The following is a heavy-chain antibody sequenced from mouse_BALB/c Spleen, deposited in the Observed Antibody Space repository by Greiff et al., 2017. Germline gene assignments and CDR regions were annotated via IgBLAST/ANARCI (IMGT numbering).Heavy chain of an antibody. V-gene: IGHV3-8*02. CDR1: GDSITSDY. J-gene: IGHJ3*01. D-gene: IGHD2-10*01. CDR2: ISYSGST. CDR3: ARGAYYGNYRAFAY. Sequence: VQLKESGPSLVKPSQTLSLTCSVTGDSITSDYWNWIRKFPGNKLEYMGYISYSGSTYYNPSLKSRISITRDTSKNQYYLQLNSVTTEDTATYYCARGAYYGNYRAFAYWGEGTLVTVSA.